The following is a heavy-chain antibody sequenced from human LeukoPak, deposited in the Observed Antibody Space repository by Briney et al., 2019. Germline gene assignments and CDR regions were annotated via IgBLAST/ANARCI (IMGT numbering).Heavy chain of an antibody. CDR1: GFTFSSYE. V-gene: IGHV3-48*03. CDR2: ISSSGSTI. J-gene: IGHJ3*02. D-gene: IGHD6-13*01. CDR3: ARDHRGIAWDDAFDI. Sequence: PPGGSLRLSCAASGFTFSSYEMNWVRQAPGKGLEWVSYISSSGSTIYYADSVKGRFTISRDNAKNSLYLQMNSLRAEDTAVYYCARDHRGIAWDDAFDIWGQGTMVTVSS.